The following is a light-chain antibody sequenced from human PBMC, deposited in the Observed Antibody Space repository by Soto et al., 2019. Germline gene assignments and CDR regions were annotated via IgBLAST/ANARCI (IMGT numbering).Light chain of an antibody. CDR2: GAS. CDR1: QSVGSY. V-gene: IGKV3-11*01. Sequence: EIVLTQSPGTLSLYPGERATLSCRASQSVGSYLVWYQQKPGQAPRLLIHGASNRATGIPARFSGSGSGTDFTLTISSLEPEDFAVYYCQQRSSWPPLFGQGTRLEIK. CDR3: QQRSSWPPL. J-gene: IGKJ5*01.